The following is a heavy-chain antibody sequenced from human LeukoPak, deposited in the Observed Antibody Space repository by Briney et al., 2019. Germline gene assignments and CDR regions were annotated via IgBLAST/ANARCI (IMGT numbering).Heavy chain of an antibody. CDR3: ARRRVDGYTDY. CDR2: IYYSGST. D-gene: IGHD5-24*01. CDR1: GGSISSYY. J-gene: IGHJ4*02. V-gene: IGHV4-59*08. Sequence: SETLSLTCTVSGGSISSYYWSWIRQPPGKGLEWVGYIYYSGSTNYNPSLKSRVTISVDMSKNQFSLKLTSVTAADTAVYYCARRRVDGYTDYWGQGTLVTVSS.